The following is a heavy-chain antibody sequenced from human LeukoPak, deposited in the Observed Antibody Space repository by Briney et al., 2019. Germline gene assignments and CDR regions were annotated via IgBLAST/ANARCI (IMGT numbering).Heavy chain of an antibody. CDR1: GFTFSSYS. CDR3: ARGSGSYDY. D-gene: IGHD1-26*01. V-gene: IGHV3-21*01. CDR2: ISSTSTYI. Sequence: GGSLRLSCAASGFTFSSYSMNWVRQGPGKGLEWVSSISSTSTYIYYADSVKGRFTISRDNAKNSLYLQMNSLRVEDTAVYYCARGSGSYDYWGQGTLVTVSS. J-gene: IGHJ4*02.